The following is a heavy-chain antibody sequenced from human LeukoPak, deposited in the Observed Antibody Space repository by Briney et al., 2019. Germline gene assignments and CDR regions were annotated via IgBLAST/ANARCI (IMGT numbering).Heavy chain of an antibody. CDR1: GGSTSSTGFY. Sequence: SETLSLTCTVSGGSTSSTGFYWGWIRQSPGKGLEWIGSIYYSGSTYYNPSLKSRVTLSVDTFKNQFSLKLSSVTAADTAVYFCARGYCSGGSCYESRGWFDYWGQGTLVTVSS. J-gene: IGHJ4*02. CDR2: IYYSGST. D-gene: IGHD2-15*01. CDR3: ARGYCSGGSCYESRGWFDY. V-gene: IGHV4-39*07.